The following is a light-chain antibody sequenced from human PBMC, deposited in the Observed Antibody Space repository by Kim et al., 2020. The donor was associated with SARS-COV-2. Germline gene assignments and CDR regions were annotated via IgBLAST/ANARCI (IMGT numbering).Light chain of an antibody. J-gene: IGLJ2*01. CDR2: QDN. CDR1: RLGEKS. Sequence: SVSPGQTARFTCSGDRLGEKSTSWYQHKSGQSPVVVIYQDNKRPSGMTERFSGASSGNTATLTISGTQPMDEADYYCQTWDSTPVIFGGGTQLTVL. CDR3: QTWDSTPVI. V-gene: IGLV3-1*01.